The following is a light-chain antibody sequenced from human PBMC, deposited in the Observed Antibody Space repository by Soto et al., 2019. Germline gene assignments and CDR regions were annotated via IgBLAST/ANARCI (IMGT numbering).Light chain of an antibody. Sequence: DIVMTQSPDSLAVSPGERATINCKSSQNVLYLAWYQQKPGQPPKLLIYRAFTRESGVSDRFSGSGSETDFTLTISSLQAEDVAVYYCQQYSTTPWTFGQGTKVDIK. J-gene: IGKJ1*01. V-gene: IGKV4-1*01. CDR1: QNVLY. CDR3: QQYSTTPWT. CDR2: RAF.